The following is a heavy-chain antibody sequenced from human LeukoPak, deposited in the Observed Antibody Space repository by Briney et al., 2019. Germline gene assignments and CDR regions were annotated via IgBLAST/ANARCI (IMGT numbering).Heavy chain of an antibody. CDR2: IYYSGST. CDR3: ARDADAFDI. J-gene: IGHJ3*02. CDR1: GRSISSYY. Sequence: SETLSLTCTVSGRSISSYYWSWIRRPPGKGLEWIGYIYYSGSTNYNPSLKSRVTISVDTSKNQFSLKLSSVTAADTAVYYCARDADAFDIWGQGTMVTVSS. V-gene: IGHV4-59*01.